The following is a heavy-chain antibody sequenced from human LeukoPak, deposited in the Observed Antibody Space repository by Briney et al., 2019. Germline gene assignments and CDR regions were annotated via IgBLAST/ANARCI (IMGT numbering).Heavy chain of an antibody. CDR2: ITGSGGIT. Sequence: GGSLRLSCAASGFTFSSYEMSWVRQAPGKGLEWVSAITGSGGITYYADSVKGRFTISRDNSKNTLYLQMNSLRAEDTAVYYCAKWGDYDVLTGYYDPDYWGQGTLVTVSS. CDR1: GFTFSSYE. D-gene: IGHD3-9*01. V-gene: IGHV3-23*01. J-gene: IGHJ4*02. CDR3: AKWGDYDVLTGYYDPDY.